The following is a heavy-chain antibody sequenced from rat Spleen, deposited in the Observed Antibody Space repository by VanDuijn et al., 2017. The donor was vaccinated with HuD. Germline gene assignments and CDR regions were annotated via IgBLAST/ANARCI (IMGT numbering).Heavy chain of an antibody. V-gene: IGHV3-3*01. CDR3: ARSPYNSGYLRH. CDR1: GYSITSSYR. D-gene: IGHD4-3*01. Sequence: EVQLQESGPGLVKPSQSLSLTCFVTGYSITSSYRWNWIRKFPGNKLEWMGYINSAGSTNYNPSLKSRISITRDTSKNQFFLQVNSVTTEDTATYYCARSPYNSGYLRHWGQGVMVTVSS. J-gene: IGHJ2*01. CDR2: INSAGST.